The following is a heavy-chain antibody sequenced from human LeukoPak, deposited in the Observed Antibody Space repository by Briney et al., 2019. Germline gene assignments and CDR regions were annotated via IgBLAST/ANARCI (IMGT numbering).Heavy chain of an antibody. CDR3: AKDKGGSEIYAFDI. Sequence: PGRSLRLSCAASGFTFSSYGMHWVRQAPGKGLEWVAVISYDGSNKYYADSVKGRFTISRDNSKNTLYLQMNSLRAEDTAVCYCAKDKGGSEIYAFDIWGQGTMVTVSS. D-gene: IGHD3-10*01. J-gene: IGHJ3*02. V-gene: IGHV3-30*18. CDR2: ISYDGSNK. CDR1: GFTFSSYG.